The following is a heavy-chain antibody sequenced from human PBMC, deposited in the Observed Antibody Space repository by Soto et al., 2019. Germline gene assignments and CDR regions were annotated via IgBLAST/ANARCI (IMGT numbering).Heavy chain of an antibody. J-gene: IGHJ4*02. Sequence: GSLRLSCAASGFTFSSYAMSWVRQAPGKGLEWVSAISGSGGSTYYADSVKGRFTISRDNSKNTLYLQMNSLRAEDTAVYYCATRVRAYSGYDNYWGQGTLVTVSS. CDR2: ISGSGGST. V-gene: IGHV3-23*01. CDR1: GFTFSSYA. D-gene: IGHD5-12*01. CDR3: ATRVRAYSGYDNY.